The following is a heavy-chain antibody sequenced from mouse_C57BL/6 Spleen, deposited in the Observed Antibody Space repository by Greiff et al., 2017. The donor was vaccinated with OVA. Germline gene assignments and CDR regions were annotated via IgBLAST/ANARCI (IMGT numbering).Heavy chain of an antibody. CDR1: GFTFSDYY. V-gene: IGHV5-16*01. Sequence: EVHLVESEGGLVQPGSSMKLSCTASGFTFSDYYMAWVRQVPEKGLEWVANINYDGSSTYYLDSLKSRFIISRDNAKNILYLQMSSLKSEDTATYYCARGGVRFHYFDYWGQGTTLTVSS. CDR3: ARGGVRFHYFDY. J-gene: IGHJ2*01. D-gene: IGHD1-1*01. CDR2: INYDGSST.